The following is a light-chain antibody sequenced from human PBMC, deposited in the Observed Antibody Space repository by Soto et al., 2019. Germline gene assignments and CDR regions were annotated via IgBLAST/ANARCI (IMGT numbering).Light chain of an antibody. CDR2: GAS. V-gene: IGKV3-15*01. CDR1: QRISSN. CDR3: QQYNIWPPYT. J-gene: IGKJ2*01. Sequence: EIVMTQSPATLSVSPGERATLYCKASQRISSNLAWCQQKPGQPPRLLIYGASTRASGIPARFSGSGSGTEFTLPISGLQSEDFALYYCQQYNIWPPYTFGQGTKLEIK.